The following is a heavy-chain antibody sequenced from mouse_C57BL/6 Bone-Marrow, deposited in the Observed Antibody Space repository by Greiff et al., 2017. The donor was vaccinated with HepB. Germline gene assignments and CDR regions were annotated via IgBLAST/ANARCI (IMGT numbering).Heavy chain of an antibody. J-gene: IGHJ3*01. CDR2: IWSGGST. Sequence: VQLQQSGPGLVQPSQSLSITCTVSGFSLTSYGVHWVRQPPGKGLEWLGVIWSGGSTDYNAAFISRLSISKDNSKSQVFFKMNSLQADDTAIYYCAKPLIYYGYDGAYWGQGTLVTVSA. CDR3: AKPLIYYGYDGAY. CDR1: GFSLTSYG. D-gene: IGHD2-2*01. V-gene: IGHV2-4*01.